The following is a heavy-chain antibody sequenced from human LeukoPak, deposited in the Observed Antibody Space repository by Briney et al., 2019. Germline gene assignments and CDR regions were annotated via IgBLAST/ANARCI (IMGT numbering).Heavy chain of an antibody. CDR1: GGSITSTNY. CDR2: VNLQGST. J-gene: IGHJ5*02. V-gene: IGHV4-4*02. CDR3: AREGTSGTHLNWFDP. Sequence: SETLSLTCGVSGGSITSTNYRTWVRQPPGKGLEWIGEVNLQGSTNYNPSLMGRVAISVDMSENHISLQLTSVTAADTAVYYCAREGTSGTHLNWFDPWGQGTLVTVSS. D-gene: IGHD1-1*01.